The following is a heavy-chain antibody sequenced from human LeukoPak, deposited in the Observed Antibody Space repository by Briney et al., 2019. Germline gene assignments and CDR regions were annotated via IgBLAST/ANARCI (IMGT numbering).Heavy chain of an antibody. CDR1: GFTFSHYG. Sequence: GGSLRLSCAASGFTFSHYGMHWVRQAPGKGLEWVAYIQNDGSNEQYADSVRGRFSISRDSSKNILYLQMNSLRAEDTAVYYCAKDRCSNGIGCYYYYMDVWGKGTTVTISS. J-gene: IGHJ6*03. D-gene: IGHD2-8*01. CDR2: IQNDGSNE. CDR3: AKDRCSNGIGCYYYYMDV. V-gene: IGHV3-30*02.